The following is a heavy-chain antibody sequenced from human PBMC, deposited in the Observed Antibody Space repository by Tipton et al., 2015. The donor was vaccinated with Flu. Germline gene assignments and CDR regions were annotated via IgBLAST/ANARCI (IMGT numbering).Heavy chain of an antibody. D-gene: IGHD4-17*01. CDR2: TFHSGNT. CDR1: GDSIRSSNYY. J-gene: IGHJ3*02. V-gene: IGHV4-39*07. Sequence: LRLSCGVSGDSIRSSNYYWGWIRQPPGKGLEWIGNTFHSGNTYLNPSLKSRVTIPIDRSKNQFSLRLSSVTAADTAMYYCARGDYGDYDHEADGFDIWRLGTLVTVSS. CDR3: ARGDYGDYDHEADGFDI.